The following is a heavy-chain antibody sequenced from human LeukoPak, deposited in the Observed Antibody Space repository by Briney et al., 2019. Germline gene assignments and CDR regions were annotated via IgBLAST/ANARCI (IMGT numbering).Heavy chain of an antibody. Sequence: SETLSLTCTVSGGSISSYYWSWIRQPPGKGLEWVGYIYYSGSTNYNASLKRGVTISVDTSKTQFSLKLSSVTAADTAVYYCASGGSGSYYNFDYWGQGTLVTVSS. V-gene: IGHV4-59*01. D-gene: IGHD3-10*01. CDR2: IYYSGST. J-gene: IGHJ4*02. CDR3: ASGGSGSYYNFDY. CDR1: GGSISSYY.